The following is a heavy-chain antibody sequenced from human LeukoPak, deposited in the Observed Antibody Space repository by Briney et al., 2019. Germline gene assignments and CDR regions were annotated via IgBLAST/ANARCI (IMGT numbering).Heavy chain of an antibody. D-gene: IGHD6-13*01. V-gene: IGHV4-4*07. CDR1: GGSISSYY. CDR3: ARERGSSWDDAFDI. Sequence: PSETLSLTCTVSGGSISSYYWRRIRQPAGKGLEWIGRIYTSGSTNYNPSLKSRVTMSVDTSKNQFSLKLSSVTAADTAVYYCARERGSSWDDAFDIWGQGTMVTVSS. CDR2: IYTSGST. J-gene: IGHJ3*02.